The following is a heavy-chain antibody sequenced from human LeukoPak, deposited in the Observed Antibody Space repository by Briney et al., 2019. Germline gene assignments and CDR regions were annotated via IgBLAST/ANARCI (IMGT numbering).Heavy chain of an antibody. D-gene: IGHD2-2*01. CDR1: GFTFSSYS. CDR3: ASLCSSTSCYWDY. CDR2: ISSSSSTI. J-gene: IGHJ4*02. Sequence: PGGSLRLSCAASGFTFSSYSMNWVRQAPGKGLEWVSYISSSSSTIYYADSVKGRFTISRDNAKSSLYLQMNSLRAEDTAVYYCASLCSSTSCYWDYWGQGTLVTVSS. V-gene: IGHV3-48*01.